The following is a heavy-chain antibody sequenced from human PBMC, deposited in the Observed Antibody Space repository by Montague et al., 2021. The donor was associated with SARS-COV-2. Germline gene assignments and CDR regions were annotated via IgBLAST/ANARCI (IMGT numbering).Heavy chain of an antibody. J-gene: IGHJ4*02. D-gene: IGHD3-3*01. CDR3: ARKTSRGLTIFGVVNASYCFDY. V-gene: IGHV4-39*01. Sequence: SETLSLTCTVSGGSISSSSYFWGWIRQPPGKGLEWIGSIYYSGSTYYNPSLKSRVTISVDTSKNQFSLKLSSATAADTAVFYCARKTSRGLTIFGVVNASYCFDYWGQGTLVTVSS. CDR1: GGSISSSSYF. CDR2: IYYSGST.